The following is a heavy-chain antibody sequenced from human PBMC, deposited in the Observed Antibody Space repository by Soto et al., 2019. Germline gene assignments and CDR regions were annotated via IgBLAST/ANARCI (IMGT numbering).Heavy chain of an antibody. Sequence: QVQLQESGPGLVKPSQTLSLTCTVSGGSISSNGYYWNWIRQSPGKGLEWIGYIYHSGSTYYNPSLKSRVTISLATAKNRFSLTLSSVTAADTAMYYCARDGGTAMVLDPWGQGTRVTVSS. D-gene: IGHD5-18*01. V-gene: IGHV4-31*03. CDR2: IYHSGST. CDR1: GGSISSNGYY. CDR3: ARDGGTAMVLDP. J-gene: IGHJ5*02.